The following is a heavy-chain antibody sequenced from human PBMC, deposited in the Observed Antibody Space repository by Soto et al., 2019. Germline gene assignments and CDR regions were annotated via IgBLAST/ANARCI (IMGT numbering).Heavy chain of an antibody. CDR3: AKESTVVTPGVYYGMDV. CDR2: ISYDGSNK. D-gene: IGHD2-21*02. J-gene: IGHJ6*02. Sequence: GGSLRLSCAASGFTFSSYGMHWVRQAPGKGLEWVAVISYDGSNKYYADSVKGRFTISRDNSKNTLYLQMNSLRAEDTAVCYCAKESTVVTPGVYYGMDVWGQGTTVTVSS. CDR1: GFTFSSYG. V-gene: IGHV3-30*18.